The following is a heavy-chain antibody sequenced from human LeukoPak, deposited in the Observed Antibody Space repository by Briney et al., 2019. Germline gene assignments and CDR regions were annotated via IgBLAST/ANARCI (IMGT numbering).Heavy chain of an antibody. CDR2: ISSSSSSI. CDR3: ARVYRRYFDY. D-gene: IGHD1-14*01. V-gene: IGHV3-48*01. Sequence: GGPLRLSCAVSGFIFSSYSMNWVRQAPGKGLEWLSYISSSSSSIYYADAVKGRFTISRDNAKNSLYLQMNSLRAEDTAVYYCARVYRRYFDYWGQGTLVTVSS. CDR1: GFIFSSYS. J-gene: IGHJ4*02.